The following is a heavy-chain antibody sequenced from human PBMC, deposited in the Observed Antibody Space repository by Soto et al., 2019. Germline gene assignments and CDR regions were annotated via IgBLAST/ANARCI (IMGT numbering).Heavy chain of an antibody. Sequence: QVQLVQSGAEVKKPGASVKVSCKASGYTFTSYYMHWVRQAPGQGLEWMGVINPSDNSTTYAQKFQGRVTMTRDTSTSTVYMELTGLRSEDTAVYYCARARGWFDPWGQGTLVTVSS. V-gene: IGHV1-46*01. CDR2: INPSDNST. CDR3: ARARGWFDP. CDR1: GYTFTSYY. D-gene: IGHD3-10*01. J-gene: IGHJ5*02.